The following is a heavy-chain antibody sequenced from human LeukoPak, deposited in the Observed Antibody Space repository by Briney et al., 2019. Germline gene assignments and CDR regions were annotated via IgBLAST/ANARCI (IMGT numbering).Heavy chain of an antibody. CDR1: GFTFSRSA. V-gene: IGHV3-23*01. CDR2: ISISGEAT. CDR3: AKEEVPNDY. J-gene: IGHJ4*02. D-gene: IGHD1-1*01. Sequence: PGGSLRLSCEVSGFTFSRSAMSWVRQAPGKGLEWVPGISISGEATYYADSVQGRFTISRDNPKNTVYLQMYDLRVEDTAVYYCAKEEVPNDYWGQGILVTVSS.